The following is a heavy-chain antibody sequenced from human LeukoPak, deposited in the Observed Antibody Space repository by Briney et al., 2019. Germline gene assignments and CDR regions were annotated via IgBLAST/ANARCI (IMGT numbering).Heavy chain of an antibody. D-gene: IGHD3-16*01. CDR2: IYYSGSA. CDR1: GGSVSSGSYY. CDR3: ARDRIGGSESDY. J-gene: IGHJ4*02. V-gene: IGHV4-61*01. Sequence: SETLSLTCTVSGGSVSSGSYYWSWIRQPPGKGLEWIGYIYYSGSAKYNPSLKSRVTISVDTSKNQFSLKLTSVTAADTAVYYCARDRIGGSESDYWGQGILVTVSS.